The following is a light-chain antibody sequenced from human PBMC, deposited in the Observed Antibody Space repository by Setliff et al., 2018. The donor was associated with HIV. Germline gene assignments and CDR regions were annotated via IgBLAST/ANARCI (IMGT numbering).Light chain of an antibody. CDR3: CSYAGSYTLV. Sequence: SALAQPRSVSGSPGQSVTISCTGTSRDVGGYNYVSWYQQHPGKAPKLMIYDVSKRPSGVPDRFSGSKSGNTASLTISGLQAEDEADYYCCSYAGSYTLVFGGGTKVTVL. V-gene: IGLV2-11*01. J-gene: IGLJ3*02. CDR1: SRDVGGYNY. CDR2: DVS.